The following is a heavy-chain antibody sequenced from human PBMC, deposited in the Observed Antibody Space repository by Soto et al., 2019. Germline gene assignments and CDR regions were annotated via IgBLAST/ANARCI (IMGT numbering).Heavy chain of an antibody. CDR2: IKSKTDGGTT. CDR1: GFRFSTYS. CDR3: TTVTDSIMLMIGLGY. J-gene: IGHJ4*02. V-gene: IGHV3-15*07. Sequence: PGGSLRLSCVASGFRFSTYSMNWVRQAPGKGPEWVGRIKSKTDGGTTDYAEHVKGRFAISRDDSNNMVYLQMNSLKIEDTAGYSCTTVTDSIMLMIGLGYWGQGTLVTVSS. D-gene: IGHD3-16*01.